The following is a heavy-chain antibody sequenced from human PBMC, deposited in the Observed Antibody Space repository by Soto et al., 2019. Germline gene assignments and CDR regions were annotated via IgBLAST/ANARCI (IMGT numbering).Heavy chain of an antibody. CDR1: GGSISSYY. CDR2: IYYSGST. CDR3: ARGGVLLGSWFDP. J-gene: IGHJ5*02. V-gene: IGHV4-59*01. Sequence: SETLSLTCTVSGGSISSYYWSWIRQPPGKGLEWIGYIYYSGSTNYNPSLKSRVTISVDTSKNQFSLKLSSVTAADTAVYYCARGGVLLGSWFDPWGQGTLVTVSS. D-gene: IGHD3-10*01.